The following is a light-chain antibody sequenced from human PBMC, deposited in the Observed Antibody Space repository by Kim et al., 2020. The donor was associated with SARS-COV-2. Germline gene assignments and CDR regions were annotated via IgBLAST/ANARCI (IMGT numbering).Light chain of an antibody. J-gene: IGKJ1*01. CDR3: QKYYSDPL. CDR2: AAS. CDR1: QDISNY. V-gene: IGKV1-27*01. Sequence: SASRRDRVTLPCRSSQDISNYLAWYQQKPGKVPKLLIYAASTFQSGVSSRFGGTGSGTDFTLTISSLQPEDVATYYCQKYYSDPLFGQGTKVDIK.